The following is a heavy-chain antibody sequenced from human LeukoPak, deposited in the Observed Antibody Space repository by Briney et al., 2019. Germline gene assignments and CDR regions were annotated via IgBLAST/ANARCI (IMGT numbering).Heavy chain of an antibody. CDR2: IPLSGQT. CDR3: SRESGAFCPFGY. J-gene: IGHJ4*02. D-gene: IGHD1-26*01. CDR1: GGTIRSTNW. V-gene: IGHV4/OR15-8*02. Sequence: PSETLSLTCGVSGGTIRSTNWWSWVRQPPGQGLEWIGEIPLSGQTNFNPSLNGRVTMSLDESRNQLSLKLTSVTAAATAIYYCSRESGAFCPFGYWGQGTLVIVPP.